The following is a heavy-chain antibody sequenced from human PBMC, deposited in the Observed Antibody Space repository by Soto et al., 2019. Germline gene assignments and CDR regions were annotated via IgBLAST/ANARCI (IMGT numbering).Heavy chain of an antibody. V-gene: IGHV3-7*03. Sequence: GKGLEWVANIKQDGSEKYYVDSVKGRFTISRDNAKNSLYLQMNSLRADDMAVYYCAKDGRRVDGPYSAYWGNRTSVPV. CDR3: AKDGRRVDGPYSAY. J-gene: IGHJ6*03. CDR2: IKQDGSEK. D-gene: IGHD6-19*01.